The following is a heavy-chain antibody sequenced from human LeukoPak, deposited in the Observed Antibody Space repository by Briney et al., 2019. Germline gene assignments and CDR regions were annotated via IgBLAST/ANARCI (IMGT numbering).Heavy chain of an antibody. V-gene: IGHV3-53*01. CDR3: ARDTGGNSHYYYYYGMDV. J-gene: IGHJ6*02. D-gene: IGHD4-23*01. Sequence: GGSLRLSCAASGFTVSSNYMSWVRQAPGKGLEWVSVIYSGGSTYYADSVKGRFTISRDNSKNTLYLRMNSLRAEDTAVYYCARDTGGNSHYYYYYGMDVWGQGTTVTVSS. CDR1: GFTVSSNY. CDR2: IYSGGST.